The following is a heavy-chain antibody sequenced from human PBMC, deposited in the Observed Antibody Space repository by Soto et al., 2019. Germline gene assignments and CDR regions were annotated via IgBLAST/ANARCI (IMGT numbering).Heavy chain of an antibody. CDR2: INHSGST. Sequence: SETLSLTCAVYGGSFSGYYLSWIRQPPGKGLEWIGEINHSGSTNYNPSLKSRVTISVDTSKNQFSLKLSSVTAADTAVYYCARGRRTIFGVVIIKFDYWGQGTLVTVSS. CDR3: ARGRRTIFGVVIIKFDY. J-gene: IGHJ4*02. D-gene: IGHD3-3*01. CDR1: GGSFSGYY. V-gene: IGHV4-34*01.